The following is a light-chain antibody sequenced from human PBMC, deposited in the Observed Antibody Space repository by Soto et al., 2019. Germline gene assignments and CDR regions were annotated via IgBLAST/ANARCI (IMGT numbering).Light chain of an antibody. CDR1: SSDVGSYDR. Sequence: QSALTQPPSVSGSPGQSVTISCTGTSSDVGSYDRVSWYQQPPGTAPKLMIYEVSNRPSGVPDRSSGSKSGNTASLTISGLQPEDETDYYCTSFTTSKTYVFGTGTKVTVL. V-gene: IGLV2-18*02. CDR3: TSFTTSKTYV. CDR2: EVS. J-gene: IGLJ1*01.